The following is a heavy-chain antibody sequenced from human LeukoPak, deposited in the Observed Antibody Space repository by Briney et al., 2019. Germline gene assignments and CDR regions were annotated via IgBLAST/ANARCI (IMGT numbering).Heavy chain of an antibody. Sequence: GGSLRLSCAASGFTFSSFSMNWVRQAPGKGLEWVSSISSGGDYKHYADSVKGRFTISRDNSKNTLYLHMNSLRAEDTAVYYCAKPPRGSGADYWGQGTLVTVSS. CDR2: ISSGGDYK. J-gene: IGHJ4*02. CDR3: AKPPRGSGADY. V-gene: IGHV3-23*01. D-gene: IGHD3-10*01. CDR1: GFTFSSFS.